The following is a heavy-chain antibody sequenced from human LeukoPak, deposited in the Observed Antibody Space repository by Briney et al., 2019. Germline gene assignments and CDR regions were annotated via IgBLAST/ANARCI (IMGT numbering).Heavy chain of an antibody. CDR1: GNNFTNHY. Sequence: GASVNVSCKASGNNFTNHYMHWLRNAPGQGLEWMEIINPSGGSTTYAQKFQGRVTMTRDTSTSTVYMELSGLTSEDTAAYYCAREGILGATNYFDYWGQGTLVTVSS. J-gene: IGHJ4*02. CDR3: AREGILGATNYFDY. V-gene: IGHV1-46*01. D-gene: IGHD7-27*01. CDR2: INPSGGST.